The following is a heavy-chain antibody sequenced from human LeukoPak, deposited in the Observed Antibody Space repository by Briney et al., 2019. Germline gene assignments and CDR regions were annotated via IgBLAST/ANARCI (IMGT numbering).Heavy chain of an antibody. Sequence: ASVKVSCKASGGTFSSYAISWVRQAPGQGLEWMGGIIPIFGTANYAQKFQGRVTITTDESTSTAYMELSSLRSEDTAVYYCASSHVGSDFWSGYHPGYFDYWGQGTLVTVSS. D-gene: IGHD3-3*01. V-gene: IGHV1-69*05. CDR1: GGTFSSYA. CDR3: ASSHVGSDFWSGYHPGYFDY. J-gene: IGHJ4*02. CDR2: IIPIFGTA.